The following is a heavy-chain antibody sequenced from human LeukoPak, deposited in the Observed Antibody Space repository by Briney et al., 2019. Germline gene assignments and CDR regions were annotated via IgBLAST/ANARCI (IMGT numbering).Heavy chain of an antibody. CDR1: GFTFNSYS. V-gene: IGHV3-7*01. Sequence: GGSLRLSCAASGFTFNSYSMNWVRQAPGKGLEWVANIKQDGSEKYYVDSVKGRFTISRDNAKNSLYLQMNSLRAEDTAVYYCARDPDYWGQGTLVTVSS. CDR3: ARDPDY. CDR2: IKQDGSEK. J-gene: IGHJ4*02.